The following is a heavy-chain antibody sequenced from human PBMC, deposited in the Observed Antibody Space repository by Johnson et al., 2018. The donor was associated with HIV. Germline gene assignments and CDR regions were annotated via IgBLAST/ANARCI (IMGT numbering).Heavy chain of an antibody. CDR2: IHSGGSV. D-gene: IGHD4-17*01. J-gene: IGHJ3*02. CDR3: ARSPEPGDRLWRAFDI. Sequence: VQLVESGGGLIQRGGSLRLSCVASDFSVSKNYMSWVRQAPGTGLEWVSVIHSGGSVLYAESVRGRFTISRDNSKNTLYLQMKSLRAEDTAVYYCARSPEPGDRLWRAFDIWGHGTMVTVSS. V-gene: IGHV3-53*01. CDR1: DFSVSKNY.